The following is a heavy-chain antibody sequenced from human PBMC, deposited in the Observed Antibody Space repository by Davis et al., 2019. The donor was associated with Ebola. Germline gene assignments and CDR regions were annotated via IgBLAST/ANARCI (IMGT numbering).Heavy chain of an antibody. D-gene: IGHD3-10*01. J-gene: IGHJ4*02. V-gene: IGHV3-30*03. Sequence: PGGSLRLSCVVSGPRFRSYVMHWVRQAPGRGPEWVATVSYGGGNTFYADSVKGRFTISKDNSKNTVHLQMNSLRAEDTALYYCAREEWYYGSGTYYSPYYFDYWGQGTLVTVSS. CDR3: AREEWYYGSGTYYSPYYFDY. CDR2: VSYGGGNT. CDR1: GPRFRSYV.